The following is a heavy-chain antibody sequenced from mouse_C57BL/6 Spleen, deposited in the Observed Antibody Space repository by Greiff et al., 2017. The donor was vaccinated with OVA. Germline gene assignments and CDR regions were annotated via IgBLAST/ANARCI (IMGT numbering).Heavy chain of an antibody. D-gene: IGHD2-5*01. CDR1: GFSLTSYG. V-gene: IGHV2-6*01. J-gene: IGHJ4*01. Sequence: VQGVESGPGLVAPSQSLSITCTVSGFSLTSYGVDWVRQSPGKGLAWLGVIWGVGSTNYNSALKSRLSISKDNSKSQVFLKMNSLQTDDTAMYYCARVTHYYAMDYWGQGTSVTVSS. CDR2: IWGVGST. CDR3: ARVTHYYAMDY.